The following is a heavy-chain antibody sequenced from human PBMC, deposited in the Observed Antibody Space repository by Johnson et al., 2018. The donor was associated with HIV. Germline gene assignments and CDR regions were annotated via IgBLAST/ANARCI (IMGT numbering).Heavy chain of an antibody. Sequence: QVQLVESGGGVVQPGRSLRLSCAASGFIFSSYAVHWVRQAPGKGLEWVAVISDDGSNKYYAASVKGRFTISRDNSKNTLYLQMNSLRAEDTAVYYCARVQWLILDASYLW. D-gene: IGHD6-19*01. CDR2: ISDDGSNK. CDR1: GFIFSSYA. J-gene: IGHJ2*01. CDR3: ARVQWLILDASYL. V-gene: IGHV3-30-3*01.